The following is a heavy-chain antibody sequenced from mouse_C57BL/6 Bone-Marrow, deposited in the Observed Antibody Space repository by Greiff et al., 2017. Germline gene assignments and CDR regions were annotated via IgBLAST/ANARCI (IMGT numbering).Heavy chain of an antibody. V-gene: IGHV1-69*01. CDR2: IDPSDSYT. J-gene: IGHJ2*01. CDR3: AREDSSGYYFDY. CDR1: GYTFTSYW. D-gene: IGHD3-2*02. Sequence: VQLQQPGAELVMPGASVKLSCKASGYTFTSYWMHWVKQMPGQGLEWIAEIDPSDSYTNYNQKFKGKYTLTVDKSSSTAYMQLSSLTSEDSAVYYCAREDSSGYYFDYWGQGTTLTVSS.